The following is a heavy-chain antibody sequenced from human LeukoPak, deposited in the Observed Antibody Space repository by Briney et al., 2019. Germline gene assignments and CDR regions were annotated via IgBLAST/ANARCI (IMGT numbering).Heavy chain of an antibody. J-gene: IGHJ6*04. D-gene: IGHD3-9*01. Sequence: GASVKVSCKASGGTFSSYAISWVRQAPGQGLEWLGVIIPIFGTANYAQKFQGRVTITADESTSTAYMELSSLRSEDTAVYYCARESWYYDILTGRQGYYYYYGMDVWGKGTTVTVSS. V-gene: IGHV1-69*01. CDR3: ARESWYYDILTGRQGYYYYYGMDV. CDR1: GGTFSSYA. CDR2: IIPIFGTA.